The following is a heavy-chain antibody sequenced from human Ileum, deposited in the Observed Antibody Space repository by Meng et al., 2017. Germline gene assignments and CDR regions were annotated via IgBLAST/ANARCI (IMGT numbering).Heavy chain of an antibody. Sequence: GESLKISCAASGFTFSNHWMSWLRQAPGKGLEWVANIKPDGREKYYVDSVKGRFTVSRDNAKNSLYLQMNSLRAEDTAVYFCARRTTMIVVSGWGYGMDVWGQGTTVTVSS. CDR1: GFTFSNHW. D-gene: IGHD3-22*01. V-gene: IGHV3-7*01. CDR3: ARRTTMIVVSGWGYGMDV. J-gene: IGHJ6*02. CDR2: IKPDGREK.